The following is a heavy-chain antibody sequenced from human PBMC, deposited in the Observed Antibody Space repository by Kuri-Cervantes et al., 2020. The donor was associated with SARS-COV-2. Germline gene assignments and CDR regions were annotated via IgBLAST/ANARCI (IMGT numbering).Heavy chain of an antibody. D-gene: IGHD6-13*01. CDR1: GFTFSSYA. CDR3: AKDLIAAAGNDYFYMDV. J-gene: IGHJ6*03. Sequence: GESLKISCAASGFTFSSYAMSWVRQAPGKGLEWVAFIRYDGNYKTYADAVKGRFTISRGNSKNTLYLQMDNLRAEDRAVYYCAKDLIAAAGNDYFYMDVWGTGTTVTVSS. V-gene: IGHV3-30*02. CDR2: IRYDGNYK.